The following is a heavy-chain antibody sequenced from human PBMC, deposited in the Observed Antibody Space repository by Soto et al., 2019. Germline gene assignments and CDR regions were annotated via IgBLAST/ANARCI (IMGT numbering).Heavy chain of an antibody. D-gene: IGHD2-2*01. CDR2: INPSGGIT. J-gene: IGHJ6*02. CDR3: ARGISTTRYHYYYGMDV. CDR1: GYTLTSYY. Sequence: GASVKVSCKASGYTLTSYYLHWVRQAPGQGPEWMGIINPSGGITNDAQKFQGRVTMTSDTSTSTVYMELSSLRSEDTDVYYCARGISTTRYHYYYGMDVWGQGTTVTVSS. V-gene: IGHV1-46*01.